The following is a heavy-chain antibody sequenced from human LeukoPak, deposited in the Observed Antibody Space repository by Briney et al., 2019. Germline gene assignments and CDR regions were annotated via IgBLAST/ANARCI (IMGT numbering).Heavy chain of an antibody. J-gene: IGHJ4*02. D-gene: IGHD1-1*01. V-gene: IGHV3-53*01. CDR1: GFSVTRNY. Sequence: GGSLRLSCAASGFSVTRNYVSWVRQAPGKGLEWVSLMYSGGGTSYADSVKGRFTISRDTSKNTLYLQMSSLRAEDTALYYCARYDNGKDYFDYWGQGTLVTVSS. CDR3: ARYDNGKDYFDY. CDR2: MYSGGGT.